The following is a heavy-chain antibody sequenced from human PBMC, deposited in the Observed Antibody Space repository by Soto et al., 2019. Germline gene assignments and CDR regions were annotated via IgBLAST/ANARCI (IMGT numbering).Heavy chain of an antibody. D-gene: IGHD3-10*01. V-gene: IGHV4-34*01. Sequence: SETLSLTCAVYGGSFSGYYWSWIRQPPGKGLEWIGEINHRGSTNYNPSLKSRVTISVDTSKNKFSLKLSSVTAADTAMYYCARGRQETDYYGSGSYPLFDYWGQGTLVTVSS. CDR2: INHRGST. CDR3: ARGRQETDYYGSGSYPLFDY. J-gene: IGHJ4*02. CDR1: GGSFSGYY.